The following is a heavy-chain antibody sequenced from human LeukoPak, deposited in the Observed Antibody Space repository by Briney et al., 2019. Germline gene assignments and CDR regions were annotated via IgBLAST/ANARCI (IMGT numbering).Heavy chain of an antibody. V-gene: IGHV3-48*01. CDR2: ISSSSTTI. J-gene: IGHJ4*02. Sequence: PGGSLRLSCVASGFTFSSYSINWVRQAPGKGLEWVSYISSSSTTIYYADSVKGRFSISRDNSKNMVYLQMTSLRAEDTAVYFCARDSGYSSRSFDYWGLGTLVTVSS. D-gene: IGHD3-22*01. CDR1: GFTFSSYS. CDR3: ARDSGYSSRSFDY.